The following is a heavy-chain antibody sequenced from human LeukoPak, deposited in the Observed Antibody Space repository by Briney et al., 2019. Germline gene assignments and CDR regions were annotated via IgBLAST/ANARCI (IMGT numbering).Heavy chain of an antibody. V-gene: IGHV3-23*01. Sequence: GGSLRLSCAASGFTFSSYAMSWVRQASGKGLEWVSAISGSGGSTYYADSVKGRFTISRDNSKNTLYLQMNSLRAEDTAVYYCTTDGMSTVTTNYYYGMDVWGQGTTVTVSS. CDR3: TTDGMSTVTTNYYYGMDV. J-gene: IGHJ6*02. D-gene: IGHD4-17*01. CDR1: GFTFSSYA. CDR2: ISGSGGST.